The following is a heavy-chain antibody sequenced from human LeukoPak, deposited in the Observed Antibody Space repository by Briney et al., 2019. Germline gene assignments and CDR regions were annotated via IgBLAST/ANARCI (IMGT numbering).Heavy chain of an antibody. Sequence: PSETLSLTCAVSGYSISSGYYWGWIRQPPGKGLEWIVSIYHSGSTYYNPSLKSRVTISVDTSKNQFSLKLSSVTAADTAVYYCARSGYYPFDYWGQGTLVTVSS. V-gene: IGHV4-38-2*01. CDR2: IYHSGST. CDR1: GYSISSGYY. D-gene: IGHD3-3*01. J-gene: IGHJ4*02. CDR3: ARSGYYPFDY.